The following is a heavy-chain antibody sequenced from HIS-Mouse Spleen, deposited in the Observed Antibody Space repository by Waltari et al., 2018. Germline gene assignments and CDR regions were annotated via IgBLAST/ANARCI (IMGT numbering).Heavy chain of an antibody. D-gene: IGHD3-10*01. CDR3: ASSGYGSGSYYY. CDR1: GFTVSSNY. J-gene: IGHJ4*02. Sequence: EVQLVESGGGLIQPGGSLRLSCAASGFTVSSNYMSWVRQAPGKGVEWVSVIYSGGSTYDADAGKGRFTISRDNSKNTLYLQMNSLRAEDTAVYYCASSGYGSGSYYYWGQGTLVTVSS. V-gene: IGHV3-53*01. CDR2: IYSGGST.